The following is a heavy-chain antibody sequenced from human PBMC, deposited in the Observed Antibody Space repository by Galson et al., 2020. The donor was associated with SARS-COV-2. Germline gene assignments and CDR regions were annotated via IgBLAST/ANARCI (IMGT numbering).Heavy chain of an antibody. CDR2: ISWNSGSI. CDR3: AKDASIAAAAD. V-gene: IGHV3-9*01. J-gene: IGHJ4*02. Sequence: GGSLRLSCAASGFTFDDYAMHWVRQAPGKGLEWVSGISWNSGSIGYADSVKGRFTISRDNAKNSLYLQMNSLRAEDTALYYCAKDASIAAAADWGQGTLVTVSS. D-gene: IGHD6-13*01. CDR1: GFTFDDYA.